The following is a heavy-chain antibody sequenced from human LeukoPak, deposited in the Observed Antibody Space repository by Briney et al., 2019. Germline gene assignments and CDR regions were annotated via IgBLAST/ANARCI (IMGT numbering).Heavy chain of an antibody. J-gene: IGHJ4*02. Sequence: PGGSLRLSCAASGLSFSDYYMGWIRQAPGKGLEWVSGISGSGDSTYYADSVKGRFTISRDNSKNTVDLQMNSLRVEDTAVYYCAKDPSVVVPAAPDYYFDYWGQGTLVTVSS. D-gene: IGHD2-2*01. CDR2: ISGSGDST. CDR3: AKDPSVVVPAAPDYYFDY. CDR1: GLSFSDYY. V-gene: IGHV3-23*01.